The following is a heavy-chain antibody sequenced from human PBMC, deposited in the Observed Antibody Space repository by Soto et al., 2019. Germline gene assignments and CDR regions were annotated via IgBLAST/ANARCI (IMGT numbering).Heavy chain of an antibody. V-gene: IGHV1-18*04. J-gene: IGHJ4*02. Sequence: ASVKVSCKASGYTFTSYGITWVRQAPGQGLEWMGWISVNNGNTKYAQKFQGRVTMSTDTSTSTAYMELRSLRSDDTAMYYCATKRGALSTRDYWGQGTLVTVSS. CDR1: GYTFTSYG. D-gene: IGHD3-10*01. CDR3: ATKRGALSTRDY. CDR2: ISVNNGNT.